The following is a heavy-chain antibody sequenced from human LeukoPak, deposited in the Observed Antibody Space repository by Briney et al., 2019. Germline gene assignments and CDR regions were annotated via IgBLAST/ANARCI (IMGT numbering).Heavy chain of an antibody. J-gene: IGHJ4*02. CDR3: AKERAEIFDY. Sequence: GGSLRLSCAASGFTFSTYAMSWVRQAPGKGLEWVSAISSSSGGTYYADSVKGRFTISRDNPKNTLYLQMNSLRAEDTAVYYCAKERAEIFDYWGQGTLVTVSS. D-gene: IGHD5-24*01. V-gene: IGHV3-23*01. CDR2: ISSSSGGT. CDR1: GFTFSTYA.